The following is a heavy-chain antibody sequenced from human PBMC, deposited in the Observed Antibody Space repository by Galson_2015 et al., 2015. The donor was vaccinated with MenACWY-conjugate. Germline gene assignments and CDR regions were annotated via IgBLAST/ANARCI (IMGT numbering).Heavy chain of an antibody. CDR3: ARAAISNYYYYGMDV. D-gene: IGHD3-9*01. Sequence: SLRLSCAASGFTFSNYGMHWVRQTPGKGLEWVSFIRYDGENKYYADSVKGRFTISRDNAKNTLFLQINSLRAEDTAVYYCARAAISNYYYYGMDVWGQGTTVTVSS. CDR2: IRYDGENK. J-gene: IGHJ6*02. V-gene: IGHV3-30*02. CDR1: GFTFSNYG.